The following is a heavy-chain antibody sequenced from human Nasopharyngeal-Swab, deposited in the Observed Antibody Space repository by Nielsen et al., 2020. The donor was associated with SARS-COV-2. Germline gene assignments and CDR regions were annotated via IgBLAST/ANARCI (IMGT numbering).Heavy chain of an antibody. Sequence: GGSLRFSCAASGFTFSNYWMSWVRQAPGKGLEWVANIKQDGSEKYYLDSVRGRFTISRDNAKNSLFLQMNSLRAEDTAVYYCASHLSYYDRSGYFSEGFDYWGQGTLVTVSS. D-gene: IGHD3-22*01. CDR1: GFTFSNYW. CDR3: ASHLSYYDRSGYFSEGFDY. V-gene: IGHV3-7*01. J-gene: IGHJ4*02. CDR2: IKQDGSEK.